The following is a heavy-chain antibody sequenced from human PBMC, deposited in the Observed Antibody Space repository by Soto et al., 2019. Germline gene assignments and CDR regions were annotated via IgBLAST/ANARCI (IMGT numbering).Heavy chain of an antibody. V-gene: IGHV1-18*01. Sequence: QVQLVQSGAEVKKPGASVKVSCKASGYTFTSYGISWVRQDPGQGLEWMGWISTYNGNTNYAQKLQGRVTMTTDTSTSTAYMELRSLRSDDTAVYYCARAVQYDILTGYYADYYYYGMAVWGQGTTVTVSS. J-gene: IGHJ6*02. CDR3: ARAVQYDILTGYYADYYYYGMAV. CDR2: ISTYNGNT. D-gene: IGHD3-9*01. CDR1: GYTFTSYG.